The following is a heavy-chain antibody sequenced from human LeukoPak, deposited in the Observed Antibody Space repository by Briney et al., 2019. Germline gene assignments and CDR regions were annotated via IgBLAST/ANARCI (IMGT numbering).Heavy chain of an antibody. CDR2: IIPIFGTA. D-gene: IGHD2-2*01. V-gene: IGHV1-69*05. CDR3: ARDRIVVVPAAATGTPGGAFDI. J-gene: IGHJ3*02. Sequence: ASVKVSCKASGGTFSSYAISWVRQAPGQGLEWMGGIIPIFGTANYAQKFQGRVTITTDESTSTAYMELSSLRSEDTAVYYCARDRIVVVPAAATGTPGGAFDIWGQGTMVTVSS. CDR1: GGTFSSYA.